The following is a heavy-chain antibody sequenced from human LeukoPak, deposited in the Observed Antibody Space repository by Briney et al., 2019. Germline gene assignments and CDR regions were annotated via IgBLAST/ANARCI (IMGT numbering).Heavy chain of an antibody. CDR3: AKDSIRRVISPSAFDI. CDR2: ISYDGSNK. Sequence: QPGGSLRLSCAASGXTFSSYGVHWVRQAPGKGLEWVGVISYDGSNKYYADCVKGRFTISRDNSKNTLYLQMNSLRAEDTAVYYCAKDSIRRVISPSAFDIWGQGTMVTVSS. CDR1: GXTFSSYG. V-gene: IGHV3-30*18. J-gene: IGHJ3*02. D-gene: IGHD3-22*01.